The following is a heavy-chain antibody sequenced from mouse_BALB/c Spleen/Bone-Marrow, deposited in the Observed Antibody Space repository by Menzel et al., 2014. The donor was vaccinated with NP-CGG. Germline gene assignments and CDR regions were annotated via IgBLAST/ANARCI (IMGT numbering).Heavy chain of an antibody. J-gene: IGHJ4*01. D-gene: IGHD2-1*01. CDR1: GFNIKDYY. CDR2: IDPENGDT. Sequence: VQLQQSGAELVRSGASVKLSSTASGFNIKDYYMHWVKQRPEQGLEWIGWIDPENGDTEYAPKFQGKATMTADTSSNTDYLQLSSLTSEDTAVYYCNGNYYAMDYWGQGTSVTVSS. V-gene: IGHV14-4*02. CDR3: NGNYYAMDY.